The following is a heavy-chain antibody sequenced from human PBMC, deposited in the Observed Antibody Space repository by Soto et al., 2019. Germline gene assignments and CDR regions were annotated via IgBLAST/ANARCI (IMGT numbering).Heavy chain of an antibody. D-gene: IGHD3-16*01. CDR3: ARSKGVTHPFDP. J-gene: IGHJ5*02. CDR1: GGSISSYY. V-gene: IGHV4-59*01. CDR2: IYYSGST. Sequence: SETLSLTCTVSGGSISSYYWSWIRQPPGKGLEWIGYIYYSGSTNYNPSLKSRVTISVDTSKNQFSLKLSSVTAADTAVYYCARSKGVTHPFDPWGQGTLVTVSS.